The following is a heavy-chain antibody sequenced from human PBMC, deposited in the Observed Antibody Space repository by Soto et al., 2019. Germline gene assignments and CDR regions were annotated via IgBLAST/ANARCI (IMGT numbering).Heavy chain of an antibody. D-gene: IGHD1-26*01. CDR3: ARGGAHLDY. CDR2: INTDGSST. V-gene: IGHV3-74*01. Sequence: PGGSLRLSCAASGFTFSSYWIHWVRQAPGKGLVWVSHINTDGSSTTYADSVKGRFTISRDNAKNTLYLQMNSLRAEDTAVYYCARGGAHLDYWGQGTLVTVSS. J-gene: IGHJ4*02. CDR1: GFTFSSYW.